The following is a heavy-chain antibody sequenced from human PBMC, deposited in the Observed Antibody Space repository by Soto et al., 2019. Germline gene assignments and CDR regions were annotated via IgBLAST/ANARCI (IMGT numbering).Heavy chain of an antibody. D-gene: IGHD6-13*01. CDR1: FGSISSSNW. V-gene: IGHV4-4*02. Sequence: SETLSLTCTVSFGSISSSNWCSCFRPPPGKGLEWIGEIYHSGSTNYNPSLKSRVTISVDKSKNQFSLKLSSVTAADTAVYYCARDLSSSWAPFDYWGQGTLVTVSS. CDR2: IYHSGST. CDR3: ARDLSSSWAPFDY. J-gene: IGHJ4*02.